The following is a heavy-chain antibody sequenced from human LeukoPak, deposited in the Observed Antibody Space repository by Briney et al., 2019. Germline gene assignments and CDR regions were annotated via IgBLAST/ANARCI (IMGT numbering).Heavy chain of an antibody. Sequence: GASVKVSFKASVYTFTSYDINGVRQPTGQGLEWMGWRNPNSGNTGYAQKFQGRVTITRNTSISTAYMELSSLRSEDTAVYYCARGEAGTIDYWGQGTLVTVSS. V-gene: IGHV1-8*03. CDR2: RNPNSGNT. J-gene: IGHJ4*02. CDR3: ARGEAGTIDY. D-gene: IGHD1-1*01. CDR1: VYTFTSYD.